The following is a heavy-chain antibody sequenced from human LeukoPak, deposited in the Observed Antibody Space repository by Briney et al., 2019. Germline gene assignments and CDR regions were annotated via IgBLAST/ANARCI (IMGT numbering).Heavy chain of an antibody. CDR1: GYTFTGYY. Sequence: ASVKVSCKASGYTFTGYYMHWVRQAPGQGLEWMGWINPNSGGTNYAQKFQGRVTITRNTSISTAYMELSSLRSEDTAVYYCARSGAYSGYGSYYFNYWGQGTLVTVSS. CDR2: INPNSGGT. D-gene: IGHD5-12*01. V-gene: IGHV1-2*02. CDR3: ARSGAYSGYGSYYFNY. J-gene: IGHJ4*02.